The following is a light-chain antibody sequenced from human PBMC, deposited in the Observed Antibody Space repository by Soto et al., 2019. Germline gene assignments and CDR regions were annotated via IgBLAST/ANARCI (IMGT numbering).Light chain of an antibody. CDR2: GNS. V-gene: IGLV1-40*01. CDR3: QSYDSSLRALV. CDR1: SSNIGAGYD. Sequence: QSVLTQPPSVSGAPVQRVTISCTGSSSNIGAGYDVHWYQQLPGTAPKLLIDGNSNRPSGVPDRFSGSKSGTSASLAITGLTAEDDADYYCQSYDSSLRALVFGGGTKMTVL. J-gene: IGLJ2*01.